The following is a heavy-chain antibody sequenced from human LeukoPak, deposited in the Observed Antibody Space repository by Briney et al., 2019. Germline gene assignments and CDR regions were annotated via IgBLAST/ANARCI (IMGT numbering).Heavy chain of an antibody. J-gene: IGHJ4*02. CDR2: ISSASSYI. V-gene: IGHV3-21*01. CDR3: ARDARIVAAGTVIDS. Sequence: GGSLRLSCAASGFTSSSYTMNWVRQAPGKGLEWVSSISSASSYIYYVDSLKGRFTISRDNAKNSLDLQMNSLRAEDTAVYYCARDARIVAAGTVIDSWGQGTLVTVSS. CDR1: GFTSSSYT. D-gene: IGHD6-13*01.